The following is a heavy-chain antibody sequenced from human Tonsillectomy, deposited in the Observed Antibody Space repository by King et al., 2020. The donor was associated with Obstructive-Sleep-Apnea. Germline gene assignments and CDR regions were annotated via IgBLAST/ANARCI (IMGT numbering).Heavy chain of an antibody. CDR2: FYYTGGT. CDR1: GGSIYRSSHY. Sequence: LQLQESGPGLVKPSETLSLTCTVSGGSIYRSSHYWGWIRQPPGKRLECIGSFYYTGGTYYNLSLKSRATIAVDTSKNQFSLKLSSVSAADTAVYYCARFPSGSYFSWFDPWGQGVLVTVSS. CDR3: ARFPSGSYFSWFDP. V-gene: IGHV4-39*01. J-gene: IGHJ5*02. D-gene: IGHD1-26*01.